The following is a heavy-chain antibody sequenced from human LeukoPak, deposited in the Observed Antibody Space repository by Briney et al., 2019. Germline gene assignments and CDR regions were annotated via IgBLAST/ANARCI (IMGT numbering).Heavy chain of an antibody. D-gene: IGHD2-2*01. Sequence: GGSLRLSCAASGFTFSSYSMNWVRQAPGKGLEWVSSISSSSSYIYYADSVKGRFTISRDNDKNSLYLQMNSLRAEDTAVYYCARDLSDCSSTSCYSSYYYWGQGTLVTVSS. CDR3: ARDLSDCSSTSCYSSYYY. J-gene: IGHJ4*02. V-gene: IGHV3-21*01. CDR1: GFTFSSYS. CDR2: ISSSSSYI.